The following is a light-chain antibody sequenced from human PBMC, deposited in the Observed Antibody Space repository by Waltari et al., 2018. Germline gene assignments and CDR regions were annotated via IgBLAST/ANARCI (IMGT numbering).Light chain of an antibody. CDR1: QRVGRS. Sequence: EVVLTQSPATLPLSPGDRATLSSRASQRVGRSLSWYQQKPGQPPRLLIYDASTRATGIPARISGSGSGTDFTLTIGSLESEDFAVYFCLQRSNWPPTFGGGTTVEIK. CDR3: LQRSNWPPT. V-gene: IGKV3-11*01. J-gene: IGKJ4*01. CDR2: DAS.